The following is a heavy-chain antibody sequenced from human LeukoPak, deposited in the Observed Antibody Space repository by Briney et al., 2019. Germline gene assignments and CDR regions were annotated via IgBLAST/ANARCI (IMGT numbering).Heavy chain of an antibody. V-gene: IGHV1-2*02. CDR2: MNFKTGDT. CDR3: ARGTGTSWFDV. CDR1: GYTFTDHY. Sequence: GASVKVSCKASGYTFTDHYMHWVRQAPGQGLEWMGWMNFKTGDTNYAQKFQGRVTMTRDTSISTAYMDLSSLTSDDTAVFYCARGTGTSWFDVWGQGTLVTVSS. J-gene: IGHJ5*02. D-gene: IGHD1-7*01.